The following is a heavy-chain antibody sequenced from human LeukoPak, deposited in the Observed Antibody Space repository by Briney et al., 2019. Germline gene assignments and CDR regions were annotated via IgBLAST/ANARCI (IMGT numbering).Heavy chain of an antibody. Sequence: GGALRLSCAASGFTFSGYWMHWVRQVPGKGLVWVSRLNTDGSSTSYADSVKGRFTISRDNAKNTLYLQMNSLRAEDTAVYYCARDDAFRGVAMDVWGQGTTVTVSS. CDR1: GFTFSGYW. V-gene: IGHV3-74*01. J-gene: IGHJ6*01. CDR3: ARDDAFRGVAMDV. CDR2: LNTDGSST. D-gene: IGHD3-16*01.